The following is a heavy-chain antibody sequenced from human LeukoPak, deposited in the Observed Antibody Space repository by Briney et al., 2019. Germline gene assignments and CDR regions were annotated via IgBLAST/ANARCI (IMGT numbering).Heavy chain of an antibody. CDR2: IKQDGSEK. J-gene: IGHJ4*02. Sequence: GGSLRLSCAASGFTFSSYWMSWVRQAPGKGLEWVANIKQDGSEKYYVDSVKGRFTISRDNAKNSLYLQMNSLRAEDTAVYYCARGLSSDILTGMGDYWGQGTLVTVSS. V-gene: IGHV3-7*01. D-gene: IGHD3-9*01. CDR1: GFTFSSYW. CDR3: ARGLSSDILTGMGDY.